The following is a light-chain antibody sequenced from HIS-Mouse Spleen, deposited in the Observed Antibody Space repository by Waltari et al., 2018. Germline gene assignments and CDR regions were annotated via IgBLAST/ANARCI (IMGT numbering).Light chain of an antibody. CDR2: EFS. V-gene: IGLV2-14*01. Sequence: QSALTQPASVSGSPGQSITISCTGTSSHVGGYNYVSWYQQHPGKAPKLMIYEFSNRPSGVSNRFSGSKSGNTASLTISGLQAEDEADYYCSSYTSSSPYVVFGGGTKLTVL. CDR3: SSYTSSSPYVV. J-gene: IGLJ2*01. CDR1: SSHVGGYNY.